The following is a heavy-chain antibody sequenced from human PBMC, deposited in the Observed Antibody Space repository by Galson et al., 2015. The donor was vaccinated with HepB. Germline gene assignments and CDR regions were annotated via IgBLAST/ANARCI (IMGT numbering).Heavy chain of an antibody. CDR1: GFTVSSNY. CDR3: ARVVVNRESLRLYYYYYGMDV. V-gene: IGHV3-66*01. CDR2: IYSGGST. Sequence: SLRLSCAASGFTVSSNYMSWVRQAPGKGLEWVSVIYSGGSTYYADSVKGRFTISRDNSKNTLYLQMNSLRAEDTAVYYCARVVVNRESLRLYYYYYGMDVWGQGTTVTVSS. J-gene: IGHJ6*02. D-gene: IGHD2-21*01.